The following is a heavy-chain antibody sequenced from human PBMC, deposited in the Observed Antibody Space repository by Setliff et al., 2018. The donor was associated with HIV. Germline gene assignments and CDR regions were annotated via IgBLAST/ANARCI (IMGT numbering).Heavy chain of an antibody. Sequence: GGSLRLSCVVSGFSFSNFWMSWVRQTPGKGLESLAIISTDGSNKQYLNSVRGRFTISRDNAKNSLFLQMDNLRVEDTGIYFCAKFRNSDLDYCGQGTPVTVSS. CDR1: GFSFSNFW. J-gene: IGHJ4*02. CDR3: AKFRNSDLDY. V-gene: IGHV3-7*01. D-gene: IGHD1-1*01. CDR2: ISTDGSNK.